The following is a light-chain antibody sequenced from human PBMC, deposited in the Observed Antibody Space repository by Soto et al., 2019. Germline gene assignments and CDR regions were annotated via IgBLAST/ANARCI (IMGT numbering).Light chain of an antibody. CDR3: QTWGTGLYVV. CDR2: LNSDGSH. Sequence: QSVLTQSPCASASLGASVKLTCALSSGHSNYAIAWHQQQPEKGPRYLMKLNSDGSHSKGDGIPDRFSGSSSGAERYLTISSLQSEDEADYYCQTWGTGLYVVFGGGTKLTVL. V-gene: IGLV4-69*01. CDR1: SGHSNYA. J-gene: IGLJ2*01.